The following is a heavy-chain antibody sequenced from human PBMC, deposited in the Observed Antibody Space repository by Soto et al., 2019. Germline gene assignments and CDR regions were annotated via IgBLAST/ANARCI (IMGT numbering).Heavy chain of an antibody. CDR1: GYTFTSYY. V-gene: IGHV1-46*01. J-gene: IGHJ4*02. Sequence: QVQLVQSGAEVKKPGASVKVSCKASGYTFTSYYMHWVRQAPGQGLEWMGIINPSGGSTSYAQKFQGRVNMTRDTSTSTVYMELSSLRSEDTAVYYCARDPIAVAGTGWVTIDYWGQGTLVTVSS. CDR2: INPSGGST. D-gene: IGHD6-19*01. CDR3: ARDPIAVAGTGWVTIDY.